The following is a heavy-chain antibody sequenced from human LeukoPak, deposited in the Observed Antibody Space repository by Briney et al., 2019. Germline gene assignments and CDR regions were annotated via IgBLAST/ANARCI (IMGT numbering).Heavy chain of an antibody. J-gene: IGHJ5*02. CDR3: ARVWSGSRGAAWFDP. V-gene: IGHV4-4*02. Sequence: NPSETLSLTCAVSGGSISSSNWWSWVRPPPGKGLEWVGEIYHSGSTNYNPSLKSRVTISVDKSKNQFSLKLSCVAAADTAVYYCARVWSGSRGAAWFDPWGQGTLVTVSS. CDR1: GGSISSSNW. CDR2: IYHSGST. D-gene: IGHD3-3*01.